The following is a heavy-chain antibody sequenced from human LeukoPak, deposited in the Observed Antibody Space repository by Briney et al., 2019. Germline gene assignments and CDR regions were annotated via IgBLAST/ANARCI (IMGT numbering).Heavy chain of an antibody. V-gene: IGHV3-7*03. Sequence: GGSLRLSCAASGFTFSSYWMTWVRQAPGKGLEWVANINQDGSLKYYVDSVKGRFTISRDNAKNSLYLQMNSLRAEDTAVYYCAKGGLLVASFDYWGQGTLVTVSS. CDR2: INQDGSLK. CDR3: AKGGLLVASFDY. CDR1: GFTFSSYW. D-gene: IGHD5-12*01. J-gene: IGHJ4*02.